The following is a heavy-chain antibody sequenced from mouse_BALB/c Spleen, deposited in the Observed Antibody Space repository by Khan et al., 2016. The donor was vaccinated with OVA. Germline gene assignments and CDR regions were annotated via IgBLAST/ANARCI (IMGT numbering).Heavy chain of an antibody. CDR1: GFSLTSYA. CDR2: IWSDGRT. Sequence: QVQLKQSGPDLVAPSQSLSITCTVSGFSLTSYAIHWVRQPPGKGLECLVVIWSDGRTTYNSALKSRLRISKDNSKSQVFLKINSLQTDDTAIYXFARQQFPLSMDSWGQGTSVTGSS. V-gene: IGHV2-6-2*01. J-gene: IGHJ4*01. CDR3: ARQQFPLSMDS.